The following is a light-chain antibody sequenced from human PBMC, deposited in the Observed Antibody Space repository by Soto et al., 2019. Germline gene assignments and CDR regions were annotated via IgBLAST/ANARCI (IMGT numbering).Light chain of an antibody. Sequence: EIVLTKSPGTLSLSPGERATLSCRARQSVSSTSLAWYQQKPGQAPRLLIYGASSRATGIPDRFSGSGSGTDFTLTISRLEPEDFAVYYCQQYGTSPRTFGQGTMVDIK. J-gene: IGKJ1*01. CDR2: GAS. V-gene: IGKV3-20*01. CDR3: QQYGTSPRT. CDR1: QSVSSTS.